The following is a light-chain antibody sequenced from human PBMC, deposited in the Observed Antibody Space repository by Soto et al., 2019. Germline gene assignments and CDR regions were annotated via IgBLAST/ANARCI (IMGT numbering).Light chain of an antibody. CDR3: QQYNSYWT. V-gene: IGKV1-5*03. CDR2: KAS. J-gene: IGKJ1*01. CDR1: QSISSW. Sequence: DIQMTQSPSTLSASVGDRVTITCRASQSISSWLAWYQQKPGKAPKLLIYKASTLKSGVPSRFRGSGSGKEFTLTISRLQSDDLANYYCQQYNSYWTFGQGTKVEIK.